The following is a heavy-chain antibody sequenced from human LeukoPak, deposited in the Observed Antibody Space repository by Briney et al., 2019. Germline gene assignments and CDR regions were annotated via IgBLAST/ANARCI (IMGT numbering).Heavy chain of an antibody. J-gene: IGHJ4*02. CDR2: IHTSGTT. V-gene: IGHV4-4*09. CDR3: ARRTPENFDY. CDR1: GGSISSYY. D-gene: IGHD1-14*01. Sequence: SETLSLTCTVSGGSISSYYWSWIRQPPGKGPEWIGYIHTSGTTNYNPSLKGRVTISAGTSKNQFSLKLSSVTAADTAVYFCARRTPENFDYWGQGTLVTVSS.